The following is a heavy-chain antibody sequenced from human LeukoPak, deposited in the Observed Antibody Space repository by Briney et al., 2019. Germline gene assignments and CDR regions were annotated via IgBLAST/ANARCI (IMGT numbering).Heavy chain of an antibody. J-gene: IGHJ6*03. CDR3: ARAKDPGGYYYYYYMDV. D-gene: IGHD3-16*01. CDR1: GGSISSSSYY. CDR2: IYYSGST. Sequence: ESSETLSLTCTVSGGSISSSSYYWGWIRQPPGKGLEWIGSIYYSGSTYYNPSLKSRVTISVDTSKNQFSLKLSSVTAADTAMYYCARAKDPGGYYYYYYMDVWGKGTTVTVSS. V-gene: IGHV4-39*07.